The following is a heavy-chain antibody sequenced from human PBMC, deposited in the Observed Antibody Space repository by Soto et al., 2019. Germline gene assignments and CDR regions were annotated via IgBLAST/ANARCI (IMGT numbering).Heavy chain of an antibody. J-gene: IGHJ3*02. CDR1: GYSFTSYW. V-gene: IGHV5-51*01. D-gene: IGHD3-22*01. Sequence: LKISCKGSGYSFTSYWIGWGRQMPGKRLEWMGVIYPGDSETRYSPSFQGQVTISAHKSISTAYLQWSSLKASDTAMYYCARKITMIIDDFDIWGQGTMVTVSS. CDR3: ARKITMIIDDFDI. CDR2: IYPGDSET.